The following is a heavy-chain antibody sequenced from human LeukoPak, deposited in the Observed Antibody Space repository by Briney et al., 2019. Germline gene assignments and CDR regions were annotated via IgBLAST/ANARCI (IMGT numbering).Heavy chain of an antibody. D-gene: IGHD4-11*01. CDR2: IYYSGST. V-gene: IGHV4-39*07. CDR1: GGSISSSSYY. J-gene: IGHJ4*02. CDR3: ARGYSNLDY. Sequence: SETLSLTCSVSGGSISSSSYYWGWIRQPPGKGLEWIGSIYYSGSTYYNPSLKSRVTISVDTSKNQFSLKLSSVTAADTAVYYCARGYSNLDYWGQGTLVTVSS.